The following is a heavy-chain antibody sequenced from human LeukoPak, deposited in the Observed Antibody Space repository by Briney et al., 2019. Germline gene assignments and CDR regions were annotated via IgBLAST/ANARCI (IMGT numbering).Heavy chain of an antibody. Sequence: GGSLRLSCAAPGFTFSDHYMTWIRQAPGKGLEWLSYISYKGETIYYADSVEGRFTISRDNAKNSLYLQMDSLRAEDRAVYYCARANYDYGSYYFDYWGQGTLVTVSS. J-gene: IGHJ4*02. CDR3: ARANYDYGSYYFDY. D-gene: IGHD3-10*01. CDR1: GFTFSDHY. V-gene: IGHV3-11*01. CDR2: ISYKGETI.